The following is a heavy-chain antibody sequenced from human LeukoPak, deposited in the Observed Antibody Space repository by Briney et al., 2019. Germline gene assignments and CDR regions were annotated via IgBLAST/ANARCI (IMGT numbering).Heavy chain of an antibody. D-gene: IGHD6-19*01. CDR2: ISWDGGST. V-gene: IGHV3-43D*03. J-gene: IGHJ6*03. CDR1: GFTFINYS. Sequence: GGSLRLSCTASGFTFINYSMSWVRQAPGKGLEWVSLISWDGGSTYYADSVKGRFTISRDNSKNSLYLQMNSLRAEDTALYYCAKDGIAVAGTGVYYYYMDVWGKGTTVTVSS. CDR3: AKDGIAVAGTGVYYYYMDV.